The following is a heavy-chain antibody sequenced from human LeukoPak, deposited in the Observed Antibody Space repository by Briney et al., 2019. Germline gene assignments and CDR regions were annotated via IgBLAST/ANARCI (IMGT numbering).Heavy chain of an antibody. V-gene: IGHV4-4*02. CDR1: GGFISSSNW. Sequence: PSGTLSLTCAVSGGFISSSNWWSWVRQPPGKGLEWIGEIYHSGSTNYNPSLKSRVTISVDKSKNQFSLKLSSVTAADTAVYYCARKGRGDSSAYPTWGQGTPVTVSS. CDR2: IYHSGST. CDR3: ARKGRGDSSAYPT. D-gene: IGHD3-22*01. J-gene: IGHJ5*02.